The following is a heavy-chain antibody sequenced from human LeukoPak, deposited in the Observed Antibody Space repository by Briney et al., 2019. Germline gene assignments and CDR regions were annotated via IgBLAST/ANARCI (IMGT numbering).Heavy chain of an antibody. CDR2: INPNSGGT. CDR1: GYTFTGYY. J-gene: IGHJ3*02. CDR3: ASTGDSGYLDAFDI. D-gene: IGHD3-22*01. Sequence: ASVKVSCKASGYTFTGYYMHWVRQAPGQGLEWMGWINPNSGGTDYAQKFQGRVTMTRDTSISTAYMELSRLRSDDTAVYYCASTGDSGYLDAFDIWGQGTMVTVSS. V-gene: IGHV1-2*02.